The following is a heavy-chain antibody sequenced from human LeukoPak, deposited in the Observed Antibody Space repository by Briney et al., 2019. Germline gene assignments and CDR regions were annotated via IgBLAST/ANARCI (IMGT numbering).Heavy chain of an antibody. CDR3: ARLSRKFSGSLDY. CDR2: ISSSGTTI. J-gene: IGHJ4*02. CDR1: GFTLINFE. D-gene: IGHD6-13*01. V-gene: IGHV3-48*03. Sequence: HPGGSLRLSCAASGFTLINFEMTWVRQAPGKGLEWVSYISSSGTTIYNADSVTGRFTISRDNAKNSMYLLMNSLRAEDTAVYYCARLSRKFSGSLDYWGQGTLVTVSS.